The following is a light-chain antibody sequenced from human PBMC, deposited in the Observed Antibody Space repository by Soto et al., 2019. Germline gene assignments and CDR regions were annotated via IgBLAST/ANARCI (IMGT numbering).Light chain of an antibody. CDR2: EVS. Sequence: QSALTQPASVSGSPGQSITISCTGTSSDVGGYNYVSWYQQHPGKAPKLMIYEVSNRPSGVSHRFSGSKSGNTASLTISGLQAEDEADYYCRSYTSSSTRVFGTGTKLTVL. CDR1: SSDVGGYNY. V-gene: IGLV2-14*01. CDR3: RSYTSSSTRV. J-gene: IGLJ1*01.